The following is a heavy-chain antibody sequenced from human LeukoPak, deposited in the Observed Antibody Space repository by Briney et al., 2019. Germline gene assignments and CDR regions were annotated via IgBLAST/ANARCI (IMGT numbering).Heavy chain of an antibody. D-gene: IGHD2-2*02. J-gene: IGHJ4*02. CDR1: GGSISSYY. Sequence: SETLSLTCTVSGGSISSYYWSWIRQPPGKGLEWIGYIYYSGSTNYNPSLKSRVTISVDTSKNQFSLKLSSVTAAGTAVYYCAGGAYPYFDYWGQGTLVTVSS. V-gene: IGHV4-59*08. CDR3: AGGAYPYFDY. CDR2: IYYSGST.